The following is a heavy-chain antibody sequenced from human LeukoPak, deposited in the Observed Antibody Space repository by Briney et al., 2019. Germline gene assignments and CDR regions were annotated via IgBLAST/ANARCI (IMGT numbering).Heavy chain of an antibody. V-gene: IGHV3-30*03. J-gene: IGHJ3*02. CDR3: ARGLELLVIGPHAFDI. D-gene: IGHD1-7*01. CDR1: GFTFSSYG. CDR2: ISYDGSNK. Sequence: PGGSLRLSCAASGFTFSSYGMHWIRQAPGKGLEWVAVISYDGSNKYYADSVKGRFTISRDNSKNTLYLQMNSLRAEDTAVYYCARGLELLVIGPHAFDIWGQGTMVTVSS.